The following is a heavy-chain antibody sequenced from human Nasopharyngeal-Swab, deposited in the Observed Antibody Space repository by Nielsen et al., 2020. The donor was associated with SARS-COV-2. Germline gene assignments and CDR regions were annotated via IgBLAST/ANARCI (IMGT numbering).Heavy chain of an antibody. CDR2: TSGDGTNT. J-gene: IGHJ6*04. CDR1: GFTFDDYA. Sequence: GESLKISCAASGFTFDDYAMHWVRQAPGKGLEWVSVTSGDGTNTYYADSVRGRFTISRGNSKNSLCLQMNSLRTEDTALYYCAKDFNQYNSGWYDGWGKGTTVTVSS. V-gene: IGHV3-43*02. D-gene: IGHD6-19*01. CDR3: AKDFNQYNSGWYDG.